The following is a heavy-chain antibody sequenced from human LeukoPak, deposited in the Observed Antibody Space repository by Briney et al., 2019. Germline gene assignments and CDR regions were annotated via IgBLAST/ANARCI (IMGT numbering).Heavy chain of an antibody. D-gene: IGHD6-13*01. CDR3: ARVYSSSWYYPLDY. CDR1: GGPFNRDY. J-gene: IGHJ4*02. Sequence: SATLSLTCTVSGGPFNRDYWSWIRQPPGKGLEWIGYIDSSGTPKYNPSLKSRLTISVDTSKKQFSVNFSSVTAADTAVYYCARVYSSSWYYPLDYWGQGTLVTVSS. CDR2: IDSSGTP. V-gene: IGHV4-59*01.